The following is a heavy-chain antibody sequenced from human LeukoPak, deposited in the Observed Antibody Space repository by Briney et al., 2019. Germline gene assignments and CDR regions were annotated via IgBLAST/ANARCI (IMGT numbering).Heavy chain of an antibody. CDR2: IYYTGST. CDR3: AISSSSAPFYFDY. Sequence: SQTLSLTCTVSGGSISSGDYYWSWIRQPPGKGLEWIGYIYYTGSTYYNPSLKSRVTISIDTSKNQFSLKLSSVTAADTAVFYCAISSSSAPFYFDYWGQGTLVTVSS. J-gene: IGHJ4*02. V-gene: IGHV4-30-4*01. CDR1: GGSISSGDYY. D-gene: IGHD6-6*01.